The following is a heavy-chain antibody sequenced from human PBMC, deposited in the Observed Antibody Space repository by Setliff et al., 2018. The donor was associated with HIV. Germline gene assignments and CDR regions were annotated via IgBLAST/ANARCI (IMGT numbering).Heavy chain of an antibody. CDR2: INANGGGT. CDR1: GYNFISYH. Sequence: GASVKVSCKASGYNFISYHLHWLRQAPGQGLEWMGIINANGGGTSYAQKFQGRVTITRDTSTNTVYMEMSGLRSEDTAVYYCATTKGLSSGYDYWGQGTLVTVSS. D-gene: IGHD3-22*01. V-gene: IGHV1-46*01. CDR3: ATTKGLSSGYDY. J-gene: IGHJ4*02.